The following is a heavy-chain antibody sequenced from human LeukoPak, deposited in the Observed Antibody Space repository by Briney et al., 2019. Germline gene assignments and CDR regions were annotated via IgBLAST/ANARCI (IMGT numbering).Heavy chain of an antibody. CDR2: IYYSGST. CDR1: GGSISSSSYY. V-gene: IGHV4-39*01. Sequence: PSETLSLTCIVSGGSISSSSYYWGWIRQPPGKGREWIGSIYYSGSTYYNPSLKSRVTISVDTSKNQFSLKLSSVTAADTAVYYCARQDTEWFAPWGQGTLVTVSS. D-gene: IGHD5-18*01. J-gene: IGHJ5*02. CDR3: ARQDTEWFAP.